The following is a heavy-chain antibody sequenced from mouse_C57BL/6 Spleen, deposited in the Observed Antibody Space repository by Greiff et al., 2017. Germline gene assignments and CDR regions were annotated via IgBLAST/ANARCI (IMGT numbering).Heavy chain of an antibody. V-gene: IGHV1-72*01. J-gene: IGHJ3*01. CDR2: IDPNSGGT. D-gene: IGHD1-1*01. Sequence: VKLQQPGAELVKPGASVKLSCKASGYTFTSYWMHWVKQRPGRGLEWIGRIDPNSGGTKYNEKFKSKATLTVDKPSSTAYMQLSSLTSEDSAVYYCARHYGSSSWFAYWGQGTLVTVSA. CDR1: GYTFTSYW. CDR3: ARHYGSSSWFAY.